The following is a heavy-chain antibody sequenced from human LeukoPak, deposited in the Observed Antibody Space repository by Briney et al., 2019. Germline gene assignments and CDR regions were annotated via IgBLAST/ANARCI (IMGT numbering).Heavy chain of an antibody. D-gene: IGHD2-15*01. V-gene: IGHV4-30-2*01. CDR1: GGSISSGIYS. CDR3: ARGLGAVVVVVAATVNWFDP. J-gene: IGHJ5*02. CDR2: IYHTGST. Sequence: SQTLSLTCAVSGGSISSGIYSWNWIRQPPGQGLEWIGYIYHTGSTNYNPSLKSRVTISVDTSKNQFSLKLSSVTAADTAVYYCARGLGAVVVVVAATVNWFDPWGQGTLVTVSS.